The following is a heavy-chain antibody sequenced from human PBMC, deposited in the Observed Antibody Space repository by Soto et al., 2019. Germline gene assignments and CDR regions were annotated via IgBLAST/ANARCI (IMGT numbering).Heavy chain of an antibody. D-gene: IGHD3-3*01. V-gene: IGHV4-34*01. CDR2: INHSGST. Sequence: SETLSLPCAVYGGSFSGYYWSWIRPPPGKGLEWIGEINHSGSTNYNPFLKSRVTISVDTAKNQFPLKLSSVTAADTAVYYWARGGKAYYDFWSGYYTLNWFDPWGQGTLVTVSS. CDR1: GGSFSGYY. J-gene: IGHJ5*02. CDR3: ARGGKAYYDFWSGYYTLNWFDP.